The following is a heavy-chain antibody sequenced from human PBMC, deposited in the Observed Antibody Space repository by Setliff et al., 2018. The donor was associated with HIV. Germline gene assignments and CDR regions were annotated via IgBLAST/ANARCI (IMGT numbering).Heavy chain of an antibody. Sequence: SETLSLTCTVSGGSISSGSYFWTWIRQPAGKGLEWIGRIYTSGSTNYNPSLKSRVTISVDTSKNQFSLKLSSVTAADTAVYYCARVKVITMVRGGPTFDYWGQGTLVTVSS. CDR1: GGSISSGSYF. D-gene: IGHD3-10*01. CDR2: IYTSGST. CDR3: ARVKVITMVRGGPTFDY. V-gene: IGHV4-61*02. J-gene: IGHJ4*02.